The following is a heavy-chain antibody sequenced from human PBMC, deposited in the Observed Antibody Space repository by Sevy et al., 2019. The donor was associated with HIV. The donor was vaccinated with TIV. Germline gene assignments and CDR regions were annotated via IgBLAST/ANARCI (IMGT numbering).Heavy chain of an antibody. CDR2: IIPMFGTA. D-gene: IGHD6-13*01. Sequence: ASVKVSCKASGRTFNNYAISWVRQAPGQGLEWMGGIIPMFGTANYVQKFQGRVTITADESTSTAYMELSSLRSEDTAVYYCAKSISWYAPFDSWGQGTLVTVSS. J-gene: IGHJ4*02. CDR1: GRTFNNYA. CDR3: AKSISWYAPFDS. V-gene: IGHV1-69*13.